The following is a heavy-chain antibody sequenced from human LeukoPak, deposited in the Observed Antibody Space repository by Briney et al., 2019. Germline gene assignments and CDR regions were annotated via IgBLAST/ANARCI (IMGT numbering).Heavy chain of an antibody. CDR3: ARALRLAAAGTVRDAFDI. CDR2: MNPNSGNT. CDR1: GYTFTSYD. V-gene: IGHV1-8*03. D-gene: IGHD6-13*01. Sequence: ASVKVSCKASGYTFTSYDINWVRQATGQGLEWMGWMNPNSGNTGYAQKFQGRVTITRNTSISTAYMELSSLRSDDTAVYYCARALRLAAAGTVRDAFDIWGQGTMVTVSS. J-gene: IGHJ3*02.